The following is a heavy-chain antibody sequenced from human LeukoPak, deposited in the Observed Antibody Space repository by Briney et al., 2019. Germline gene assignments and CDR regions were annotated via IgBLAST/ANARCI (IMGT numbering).Heavy chain of an antibody. CDR3: ARARGRIAVAGINY. J-gene: IGHJ4*02. D-gene: IGHD6-19*01. V-gene: IGHV4-34*01. CDR2: INHSGST. Sequence: SETLSLTCAVYGGSFSGYYWSWIRQPPGKGLEWIREINHSGSTNYNPSLKSRVTISVDTSKNQFSLKLSSVTAADTAVYYCARARGRIAVAGINYWGQGTLVTVSS. CDR1: GGSFSGYY.